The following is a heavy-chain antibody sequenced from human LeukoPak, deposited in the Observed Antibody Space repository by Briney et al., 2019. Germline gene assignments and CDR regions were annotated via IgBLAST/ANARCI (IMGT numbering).Heavy chain of an antibody. CDR3: ARTQWELPTAYYYYYMDV. Sequence: SVTVSCKASGGTFSSYAISWVRQAPGQGLEWMGGIIPIFGTANYAQKFQGRVTITTDESTSTAYMELSSLRSEDTAVYYCARTQWELPTAYYYYYMDVWGKGTTVTVSS. J-gene: IGHJ6*03. CDR1: GGTFSSYA. CDR2: IIPIFGTA. D-gene: IGHD1-26*01. V-gene: IGHV1-69*05.